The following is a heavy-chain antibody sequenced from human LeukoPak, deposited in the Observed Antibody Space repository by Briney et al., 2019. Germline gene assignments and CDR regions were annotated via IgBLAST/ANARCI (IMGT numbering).Heavy chain of an antibody. CDR3: ARDYYDSSGRVGWFDP. V-gene: IGHV4-39*07. Sequence: SETLSLTCTVSGGSIGSSSYYWGWIRQPPGKGLNWIGSIYYSGSTNYNPSLKSRVTISVDTSKNQFSLKLSSVTAADTAVYYCARDYYDSSGRVGWFDPWGQGTLVTVSS. J-gene: IGHJ5*02. CDR2: IYYSGST. D-gene: IGHD3-22*01. CDR1: GGSIGSSSYY.